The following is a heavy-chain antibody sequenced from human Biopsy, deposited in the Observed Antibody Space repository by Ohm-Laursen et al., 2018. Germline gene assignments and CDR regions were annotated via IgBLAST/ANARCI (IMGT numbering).Heavy chain of an antibody. Sequence: ASVKVSCKAPGGTFSNYGVNWVRQAPGQGLEWLGGNIPILGTGNYTQKVQDRVTVAADTSTSTATMELRSLRSDDTAVYYCATKLTGYFHHWGQGTLVIVSS. CDR1: GGTFSNYG. D-gene: IGHD3-9*01. V-gene: IGHV1-69*06. CDR2: NIPILGTG. J-gene: IGHJ1*01. CDR3: ATKLTGYFHH.